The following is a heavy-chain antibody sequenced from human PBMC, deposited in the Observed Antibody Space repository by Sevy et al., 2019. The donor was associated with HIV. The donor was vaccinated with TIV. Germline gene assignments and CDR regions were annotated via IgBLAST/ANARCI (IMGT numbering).Heavy chain of an antibody. CDR3: ARVGELFGAFDI. D-gene: IGHD3-10*01. Sequence: SQTLSLTCAISGDSVSSNSAAWNWIRQSPSRGLEWLGRTNYRSKWYNDYAVSVKSRVTINADTSKNQFSLQLKSVIPEDTAEYYCARVGELFGAFDIWGQGTMVTVSS. CDR2: TNYRSKWYN. V-gene: IGHV6-1*01. J-gene: IGHJ3*02. CDR1: GDSVSSNSAA.